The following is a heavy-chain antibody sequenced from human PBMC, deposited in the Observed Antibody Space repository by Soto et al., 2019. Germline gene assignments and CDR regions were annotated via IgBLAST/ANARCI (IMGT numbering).Heavy chain of an antibody. CDR2: IIPIFGTA. V-gene: IGHV1-69*13. Sequence: SVKVSCKASGGTFSSYAISWVRQAPGQGLEWMGGIIPIFGTANYAQKFQGRVTITADESTSTAYMELSSLRSEDTAVFYCATDRDYGSGSDAFDIWGQGTMVTVSS. CDR1: GGTFSSYA. CDR3: ATDRDYGSGSDAFDI. D-gene: IGHD3-10*01. J-gene: IGHJ3*02.